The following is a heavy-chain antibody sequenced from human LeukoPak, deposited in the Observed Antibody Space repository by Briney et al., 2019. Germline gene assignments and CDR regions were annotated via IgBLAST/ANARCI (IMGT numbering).Heavy chain of an antibody. Sequence: GASVKVSCRASGYTFTGYYMHWVRQAPGQGLEWMGWINPNSGGTNYAQKFQGRVTMTRDTSISTAYMELSRLRSDDTAVYYCARGVTVTTYYYMDVWGKGTTVTVSS. D-gene: IGHD4-11*01. CDR2: INPNSGGT. V-gene: IGHV1-2*02. J-gene: IGHJ6*03. CDR1: GYTFTGYY. CDR3: ARGVTVTTYYYMDV.